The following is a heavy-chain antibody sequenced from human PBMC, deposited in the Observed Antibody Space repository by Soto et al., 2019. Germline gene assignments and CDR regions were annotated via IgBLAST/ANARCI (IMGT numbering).Heavy chain of an antibody. Sequence: PGGSLRLSCAASGFTFSSYAMSWVHQAPGKGLEWVSAISGSGGSTYYADSVKGRFTISRDNSKNTLYLQMNSLRAEDTAVYYCASRASGSSSHYYYYGMDVWGQGTTVTVSS. CDR3: ASRASGSSSHYYYYGMDV. J-gene: IGHJ6*02. CDR2: ISGSGGST. V-gene: IGHV3-23*01. CDR1: GFTFSSYA. D-gene: IGHD6-6*01.